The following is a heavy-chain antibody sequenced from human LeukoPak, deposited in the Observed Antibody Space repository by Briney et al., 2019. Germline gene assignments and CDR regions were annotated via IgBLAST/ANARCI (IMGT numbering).Heavy chain of an antibody. V-gene: IGHV5-51*01. D-gene: IGHD1-1*01. Sequence: GETLKISCKGPGYSFISYWIGWVRQMPGKGLEWMGIIYPTDPDTRYSPSFQGQVTISADKSISTAYLQWSSLKASDTAMYYCARGVQLQPYDAFDIWGQGTMVTVSS. J-gene: IGHJ3*02. CDR3: ARGVQLQPYDAFDI. CDR1: GYSFISYW. CDR2: IYPTDPDT.